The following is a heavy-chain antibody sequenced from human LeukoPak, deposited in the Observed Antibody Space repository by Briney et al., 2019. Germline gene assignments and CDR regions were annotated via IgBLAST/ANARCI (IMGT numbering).Heavy chain of an antibody. CDR1: GFTFSSYS. CDR3: ARGLDGGY. V-gene: IGHV3-48*01. Sequence: GGSLRLSCAGSGFTFSSYSMNWVRQAPGKGLEWVSYISSSSNIIYYADSVKGRFTISRDNAKNSLYLQMNSLRAEDTAVYYCARGLDGGYWGQGTLVTVSS. CDR2: ISSSSNII. D-gene: IGHD3/OR15-3a*01. J-gene: IGHJ4*02.